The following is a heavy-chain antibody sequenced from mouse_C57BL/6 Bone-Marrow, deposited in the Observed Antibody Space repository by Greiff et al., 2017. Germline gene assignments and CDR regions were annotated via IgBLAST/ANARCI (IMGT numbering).Heavy chain of an antibody. D-gene: IGHD3-3*01. J-gene: IGHJ2*01. CDR1: GFTFSSYG. CDR2: ISSGGSYT. Sequence: EVQLQQSGGDLVKPGGSLKLSCAASGFTFSSYGMSWVRQTPDTRLEWVATISSGGSYTYYPDSVKGRFTIARDNAKNTLYLQMSSLKSEDTAMYYCARRDWSYYFDYWGQGTTLTVSS. CDR3: ARRDWSYYFDY. V-gene: IGHV5-6*01.